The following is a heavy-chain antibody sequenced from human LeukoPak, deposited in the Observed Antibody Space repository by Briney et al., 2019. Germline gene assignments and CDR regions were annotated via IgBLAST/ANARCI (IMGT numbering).Heavy chain of an antibody. Sequence: TGGSLRLSCAASGFTFSSYAMHWVRQAPGKGLEWVAVISYDGSNKYYADSVKGRFTISRDNSKNTLYLQMNSLRAEDTAVYYCAIGSGWSTPRYWGQGTLVTVSS. CDR1: GFTFSSYA. D-gene: IGHD6-19*01. CDR2: ISYDGSNK. J-gene: IGHJ4*02. V-gene: IGHV3-30*04. CDR3: AIGSGWSTPRY.